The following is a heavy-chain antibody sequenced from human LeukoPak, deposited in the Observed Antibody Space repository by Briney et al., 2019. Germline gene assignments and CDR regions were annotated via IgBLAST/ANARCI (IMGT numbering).Heavy chain of an antibody. D-gene: IGHD3-10*01. CDR1: GFTFSNAW. J-gene: IGHJ5*02. CDR3: TTDTLTYGSGSYYSS. V-gene: IGHV3-15*01. CDR2: IKSKTDGGTT. Sequence: PGGSLRLSCAASGFTFSNAWMSWVRQAPGKGLEWVGRIKSKTDGGTTDYAAPVKGRFTISRDDSKNTLYLQMNSLKTEDTAVYYCTTDTLTYGSGSYYSSWGQGTLVTVSS.